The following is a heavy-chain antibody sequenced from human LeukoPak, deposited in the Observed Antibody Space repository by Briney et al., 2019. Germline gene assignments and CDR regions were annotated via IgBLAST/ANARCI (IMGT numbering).Heavy chain of an antibody. V-gene: IGHV3-7*04. D-gene: IGHD3-10*01. CDR1: GFXFSNYG. Sequence: GRSLRLSCAASGFXFSNYGMHWVRQAPGKGLEWVANIKQDGSEKYYVDSVKGRFTISRDNARNSLYLQMNSLRAEDTAVYYCAGSYYNVFDYWGQGTLVTVSS. CDR2: IKQDGSEK. CDR3: AGSYYNVFDY. J-gene: IGHJ4*02.